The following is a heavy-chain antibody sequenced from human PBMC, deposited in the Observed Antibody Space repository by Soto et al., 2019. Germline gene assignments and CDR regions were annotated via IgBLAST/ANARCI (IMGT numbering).Heavy chain of an antibody. D-gene: IGHD5-12*01. CDR1: GGSISSYY. Sequence: TSETLSLTCTVSGGSISSYYWSWIRQPAGKGLEWIGRIYTSGSTNYNPSLKSRVTMSVDTSKNQFSLKLSSVTAADTAVYYCARDQGVVATTYYYYYGMDVWGQGTTVTVSS. CDR3: ARDQGVVATTYYYYYGMDV. V-gene: IGHV4-4*07. CDR2: IYTSGST. J-gene: IGHJ6*02.